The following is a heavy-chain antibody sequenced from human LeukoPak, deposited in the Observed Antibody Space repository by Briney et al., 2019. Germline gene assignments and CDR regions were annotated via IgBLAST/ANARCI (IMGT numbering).Heavy chain of an antibody. CDR3: ARQDTIPESDCFDP. J-gene: IGHJ5*02. D-gene: IGHD2-2*02. Sequence: KVSCKASGYTFTSYGISWVRRAPGQGLEWMGIIYPGDSHTRYSPSFQGQVTISADKSINTAYVQWSNLKASDTAMYYCARQDTIPESDCFDPWGQGTLVTVSS. CDR1: GYTFTSYG. CDR2: IYPGDSHT. V-gene: IGHV5-51*01.